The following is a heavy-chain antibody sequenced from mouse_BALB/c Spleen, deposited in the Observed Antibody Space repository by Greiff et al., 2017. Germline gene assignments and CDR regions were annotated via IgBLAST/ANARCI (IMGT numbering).Heavy chain of an antibody. CDR3: TRSDEDY. CDR1: GYTFTSYY. Sequence: VKLQESGAELVKPGASVKLSCKVSGYTFTSYYIYWVKQRPGQGLEWIGEINPNNGGTNYNEKFKSKATLTVDKSSSTAYMQLSSLTSEDSAVYYCTRSDEDYWGQGTSVTVSS. V-gene: IGHV1S81*02. J-gene: IGHJ4*01. CDR2: INPNNGGT.